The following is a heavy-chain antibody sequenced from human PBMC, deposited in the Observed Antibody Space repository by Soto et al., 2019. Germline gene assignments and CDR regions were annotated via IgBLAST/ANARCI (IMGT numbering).Heavy chain of an antibody. CDR3: AREAESFDY. V-gene: IGHV3-30-3*01. Sequence: SLRLSCAASGFTFSSYAMHWVRQAPGKGLEWVALVTYDGGIEYCADSVKGRFTISRDNSKSTLFLQMNSLRTEDTAVYYCAREAESFDYWGQGTLVTVSS. J-gene: IGHJ4*02. CDR2: VTYDGGIE. CDR1: GFTFSSYA.